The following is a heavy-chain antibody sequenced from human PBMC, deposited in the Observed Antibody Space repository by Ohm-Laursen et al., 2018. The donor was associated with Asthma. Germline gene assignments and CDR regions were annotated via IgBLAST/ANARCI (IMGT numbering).Heavy chain of an antibody. V-gene: IGHV3-53*01. D-gene: IGHD1/OR15-1a*01. CDR1: GLTFSSYW. CDR2: IFGSTGT. J-gene: IGHJ3*02. Sequence: SLRLSCAASGLTFSSYWMTWVRQAPGKGLDWVSVIFGSTGTNYADSVKGRFTISRDNSKNTIYLQMNSLRAEDTAVYYCAISLTTPGAFDIWGQGTMITVSS. CDR3: AISLTTPGAFDI.